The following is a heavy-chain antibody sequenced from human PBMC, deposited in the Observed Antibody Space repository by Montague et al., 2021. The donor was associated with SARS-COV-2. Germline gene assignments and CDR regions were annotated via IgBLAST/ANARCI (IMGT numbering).Heavy chain of an antibody. J-gene: IGHJ4*02. CDR3: TRGIDSYKTGY. V-gene: IGHV4-34*01. Sequence: SETLSLTCAVYGGSFTGYYWTWIRQPPGKGLEWIGEINHNGSSNYNPSLESRVTISVDTSKNQFSLKLTSVTAADTAVYYCTRGIDSYKTGYWGQGIQVTVSS. CDR1: GGSFTGYY. CDR2: INHNGSS. D-gene: IGHD3-10*01.